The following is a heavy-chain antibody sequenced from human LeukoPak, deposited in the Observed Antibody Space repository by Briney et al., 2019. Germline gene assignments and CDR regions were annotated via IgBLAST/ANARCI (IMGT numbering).Heavy chain of an antibody. Sequence: SETLSLTCTVSGGSISSYYWSWIRQPPGKGLEWVGYIYYSGSTNYNPSLKSRVTISVDTSKNQFSLKLSSVTAADTGVYYCVRAPHYYDSSGYHIWGQGTLVTVSS. D-gene: IGHD3-22*01. J-gene: IGHJ4*02. CDR3: VRAPHYYDSSGYHI. CDR2: IYYSGST. CDR1: GGSISSYY. V-gene: IGHV4-59*08.